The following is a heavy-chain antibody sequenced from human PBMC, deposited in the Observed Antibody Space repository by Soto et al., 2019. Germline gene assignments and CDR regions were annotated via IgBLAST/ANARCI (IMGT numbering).Heavy chain of an antibody. D-gene: IGHD4-17*01. CDR1: GFTFSNFW. CDR2: ASPDGSST. V-gene: IGHV3-74*01. Sequence: SGGSLRLSCAASGFTFSNFWVHWVRQAPGKGLVWVSRASPDGSSTSYADSVKGRFTTSRDNAKNMLYMEMNSLRAEDTAVYYCASHGSGDYFWFDPWGQGTLVTVSS. J-gene: IGHJ5*02. CDR3: ASHGSGDYFWFDP.